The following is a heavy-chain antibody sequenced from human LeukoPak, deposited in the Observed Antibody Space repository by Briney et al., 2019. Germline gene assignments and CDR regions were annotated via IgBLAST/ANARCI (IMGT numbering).Heavy chain of an antibody. V-gene: IGHV3-48*01. Sequence: PGGSLRLSCAASGFTLSTYSVTWVRQAPGKGLEWVSYISSSTNVMYYADSVKGRFTISRDNAKNSLYLQMNSLRADDTAVYHCARLYSALPAFDYWGQGTLVTVSS. CDR2: ISSSTNVM. J-gene: IGHJ4*02. D-gene: IGHD6-13*01. CDR3: ARLYSALPAFDY. CDR1: GFTLSTYS.